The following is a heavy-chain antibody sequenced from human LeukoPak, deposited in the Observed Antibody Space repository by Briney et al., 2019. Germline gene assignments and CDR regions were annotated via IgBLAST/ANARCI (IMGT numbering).Heavy chain of an antibody. CDR2: INPSGGST. CDR3: ARDPCSSTSCYGEDWFDP. Sequence: ASVKVSSKASGYTFTSYYMHWVRQPPGQGLEWMEIINPSGGSTSYAQKFQGRVTMTRDMSTSTVYMERSRLRSEDTAVYYCARDPCSSTSCYGEDWFDPWGQGTLVTVSS. J-gene: IGHJ5*02. CDR1: GYTFTSYY. D-gene: IGHD2-2*01. V-gene: IGHV1-46*01.